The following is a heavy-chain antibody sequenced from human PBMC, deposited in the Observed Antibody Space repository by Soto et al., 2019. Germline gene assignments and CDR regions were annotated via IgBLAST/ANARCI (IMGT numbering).Heavy chain of an antibody. CDR3: ARGDSSGYYSSYYGMDV. D-gene: IGHD3-22*01. CDR2: ISSSGTTI. J-gene: IGHJ6*02. V-gene: IGHV3-11*04. Sequence: SRIRKAKRKGLEWVSSISSSGTTIYYADSVRGRFPISRDNAKTSLYLQMNSRRAEDTAVYYCARGDSSGYYSSYYGMDVWGQGTTVTVYS.